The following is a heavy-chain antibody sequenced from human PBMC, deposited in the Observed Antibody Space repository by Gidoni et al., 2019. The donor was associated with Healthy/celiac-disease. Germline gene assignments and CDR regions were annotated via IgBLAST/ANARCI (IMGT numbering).Heavy chain of an antibody. Sequence: QLQLQESGSGLVKTSQTLSLTCAVSGGSISSGGYSWSWIRQPPGKGLEWIGYIYHSGSTYYNPSLKSRVTISVDRSKNQFSLKLSSVTAADTAVYYCASGFGLLDYYYYMDVWGKGTTVTVSS. CDR3: ASGFGLLDYYYYMDV. J-gene: IGHJ6*03. D-gene: IGHD3-10*01. V-gene: IGHV4-30-2*01. CDR2: IYHSGST. CDR1: GGSISSGGYS.